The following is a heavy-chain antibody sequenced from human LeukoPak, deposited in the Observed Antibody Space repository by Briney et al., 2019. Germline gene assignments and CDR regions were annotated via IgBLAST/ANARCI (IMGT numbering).Heavy chain of an antibody. Sequence: SETLSLTCTVSGYSISSGFYWGWIRLPPGKGLEWVGIIYHNGNTQYNPSLKSRLTISVDTSKNRFSLRLGSMTAADTAVYYCARRHQSLAFDVWGRGTMVTVSS. CDR2: IYHNGNT. CDR1: GYSISSGFY. D-gene: IGHD2-2*01. CDR3: ARRHQSLAFDV. J-gene: IGHJ3*01. V-gene: IGHV4-38-2*02.